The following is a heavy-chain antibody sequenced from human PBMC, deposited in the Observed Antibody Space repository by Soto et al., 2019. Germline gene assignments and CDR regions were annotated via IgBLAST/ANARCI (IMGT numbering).Heavy chain of an antibody. CDR2: IIPILGTA. CDR3: ARDETADYSSGETKYYYYGMDV. Sequence: QVQLVQSGAEVKKPGSSVKVSCKASGGTFSSYAISWVRQAPGQGLEWMGGIIPILGTANYAQKFQGRVTITADESTSTAYMELSSLKSEDTAVYYCARDETADYSSGETKYYYYGMDVWGQGTTVTGSS. CDR1: GGTFSSYA. V-gene: IGHV1-69*01. J-gene: IGHJ6*02. D-gene: IGHD3-10*01.